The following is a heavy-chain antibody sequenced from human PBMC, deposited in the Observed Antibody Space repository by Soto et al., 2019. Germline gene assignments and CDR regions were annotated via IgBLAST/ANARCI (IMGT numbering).Heavy chain of an antibody. Sequence: SETLSLTCTVSGDSVSSVGFHWAWLRRPPGKGLEWIGYIYNGGSTYYRPSLESRMHMSLDATRNHYSLRLTSVTAADTALYYCARDWGTGFYLYYFDYWGQGALVTVSS. CDR2: IYNGGST. CDR1: GDSVSSVGFH. V-gene: IGHV4-30-4*01. CDR3: ARDWGTGFYLYYFDY. D-gene: IGHD6-19*01. J-gene: IGHJ4*02.